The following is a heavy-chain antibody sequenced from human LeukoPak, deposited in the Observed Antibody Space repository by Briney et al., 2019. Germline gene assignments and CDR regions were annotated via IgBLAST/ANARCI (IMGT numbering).Heavy chain of an antibody. CDR3: AASSVVTLGRF. CDR1: GGSISIGSHY. J-gene: IGHJ4*02. D-gene: IGHD3-16*01. Sequence: TLSLTCTVSGGSISIGSHYYQWIRQHPGEVLEWIGYIYYTGITSYDPSIKSRVTMSVDTSMNQVSLKVTSLTAADTAVYNGAASSVVTLGRFWGQGALVTVSS. V-gene: IGHV4-31*03. CDR2: IYYTGIT.